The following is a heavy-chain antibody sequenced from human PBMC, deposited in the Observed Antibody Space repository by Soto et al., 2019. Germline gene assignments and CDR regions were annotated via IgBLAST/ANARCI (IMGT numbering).Heavy chain of an antibody. CDR1: GDSITTHDFF. V-gene: IGHV4-39*01. CDR2: ISHTGET. D-gene: IGHD3-9*01. CDR3: AWQLRGPIPHFGWLSPLTS. J-gene: IGHJ5*02. Sequence: QVRLEESGPGLVKPSGTLSLTCTVSGDSITTHDFFWGWIRRPPGQGLEWIGTISHTGETFYNRPLESRLSMSLYASKNQFSLTLTSLTAADAAVYFCAWQLRGPIPHFGWLSPLTSWGQATQVNGSS.